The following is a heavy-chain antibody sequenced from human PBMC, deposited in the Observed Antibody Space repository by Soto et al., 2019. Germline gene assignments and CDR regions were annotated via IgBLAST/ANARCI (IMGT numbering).Heavy chain of an antibody. J-gene: IGHJ4*02. CDR3: ARSLTDYDSSGYYSPDFDY. CDR2: IIPIFGTA. CDR1: VGTFSSYA. Sequence: AAKFSCKSSVGTFSSYAIIWVRQAPGQGLEWMGGIIPIFGTANYAQKFQGRVTITADKSTSTAYMELSSLRSEDTAVYYCARSLTDYDSSGYYSPDFDYWGQGTLVTVSS. D-gene: IGHD3-22*01. V-gene: IGHV1-69*06.